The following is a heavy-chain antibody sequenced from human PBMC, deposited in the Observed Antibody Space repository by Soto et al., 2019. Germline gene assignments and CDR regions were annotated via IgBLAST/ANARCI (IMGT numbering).Heavy chain of an antibody. D-gene: IGHD3-10*01. V-gene: IGHV3-30*18. Sequence: QVQLVESGGGVVQPGRSLRLSCAASGFSFSKYGMHWVRQAPGKGLEWVAAISDDGTKKYYGDSVKGRFTISRDNSKNTLDLEKGRPGAGEPAIFLLGKEFREAGGYYFDCWGQGTLVTVSS. J-gene: IGHJ4*02. CDR1: GFSFSKYG. CDR2: ISDDGTKK. CDR3: GKEFREAGGYYFDC.